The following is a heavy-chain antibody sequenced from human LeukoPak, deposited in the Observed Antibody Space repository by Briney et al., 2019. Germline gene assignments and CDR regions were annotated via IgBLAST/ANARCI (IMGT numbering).Heavy chain of an antibody. V-gene: IGHV3-15*01. Sequence: KTGGSLRLSCAASGFTFSNAWMSWVRQAPGKGLEWVGRIKSKTDGGTTDYAAPVKGRFTISRDDSKNTLYLQMNSLKTEDTAVYYCTTDRYMIVVATPFDYWGQGTLVTVSS. J-gene: IGHJ4*02. D-gene: IGHD3-22*01. CDR2: IKSKTDGGTT. CDR3: TTDRYMIVVATPFDY. CDR1: GFTFSNAW.